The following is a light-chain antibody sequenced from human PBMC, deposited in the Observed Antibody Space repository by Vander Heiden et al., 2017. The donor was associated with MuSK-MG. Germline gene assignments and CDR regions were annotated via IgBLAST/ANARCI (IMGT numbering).Light chain of an antibody. CDR3: QQDDSTPKA. CDR1: QSVLYSSNNKNY. J-gene: IGKJ1*01. Sequence: DIVMTQSPDSLAVSLGERATINCKSSQSVLYSSNNKNYLAWYQQKPGQPPKLLFYWASTRESGVPDRFSGSGSGTDFTLTISSLQAEDVAVYYCQQDDSTPKAFGQGTKVEIK. CDR2: WAS. V-gene: IGKV4-1*01.